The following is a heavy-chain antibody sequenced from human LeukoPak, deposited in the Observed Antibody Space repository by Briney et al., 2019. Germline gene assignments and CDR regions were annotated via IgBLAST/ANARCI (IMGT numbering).Heavy chain of an antibody. D-gene: IGHD3-9*01. Sequence: GGSLRLSCAASGFTFSSYSMNWVRQAPGKGLEWVSSISSSSSYIYYADSVKGRFTISRDNAKNSLYLQMNSLRAEDTAVYYCARDHWLVAPNSNNYGMDVWGQETTVTVSS. CDR2: ISSSSSYI. V-gene: IGHV3-21*01. CDR3: ARDHWLVAPNSNNYGMDV. CDR1: GFTFSSYS. J-gene: IGHJ6*02.